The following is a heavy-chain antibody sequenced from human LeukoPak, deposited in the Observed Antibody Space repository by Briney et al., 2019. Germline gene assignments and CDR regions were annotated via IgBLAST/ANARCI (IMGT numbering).Heavy chain of an antibody. CDR2: INHSGST. D-gene: IGHD3-22*01. CDR3: ARGWDYYDSSGYYY. Sequence: SETLSLTCAVYGGSFSGYYWSWIRQPPGKGLEWIGEINHSGSTNYNPSLKSRVTISVDTSKNQFSLKPSSVTAADTAVYYCARGWDYYDSSGYYYWGQGALVTVSS. CDR1: GGSFSGYY. V-gene: IGHV4-34*01. J-gene: IGHJ4*02.